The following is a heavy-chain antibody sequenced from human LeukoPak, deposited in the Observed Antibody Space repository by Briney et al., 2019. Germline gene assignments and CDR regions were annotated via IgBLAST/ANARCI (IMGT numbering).Heavy chain of an antibody. CDR3: ARDGLAAATLHWCFDL. D-gene: IGHD6-25*01. V-gene: IGHV3-21*01. Sequence: PGGSLRLSCAASGFTFSSYSINWVRQAPGKGLEWVSSISSSSSYIYYADSVRGRFTISRDNAKNSLYLQMNGLRAEDTAVYYCARDGLAAATLHWCFDLWGRGTLVTVSS. J-gene: IGHJ2*01. CDR1: GFTFSSYS. CDR2: ISSSSSYI.